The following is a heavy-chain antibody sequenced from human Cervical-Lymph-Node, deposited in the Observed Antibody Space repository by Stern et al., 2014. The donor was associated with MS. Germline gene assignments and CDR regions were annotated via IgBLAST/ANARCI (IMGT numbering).Heavy chain of an antibody. CDR1: GYTFGTFG. CDR3: ARLSGPSALQWPEH. Sequence: QVQLVQSGAELKKPGASMTLSCKSSGYTFGTFGVSWVRQAPGQGLEWMGWISAYNGDTKFAQSLQDRITMTTDTYTNTTYMELKNLRYDDTAVYYCARLSGPSALQWPEHWGQGTMVTVSS. V-gene: IGHV1-18*01. D-gene: IGHD6-19*01. CDR2: ISAYNGDT. J-gene: IGHJ3*01.